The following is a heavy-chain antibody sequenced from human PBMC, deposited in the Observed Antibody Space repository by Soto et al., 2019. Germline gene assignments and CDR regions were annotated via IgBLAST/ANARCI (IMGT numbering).Heavy chain of an antibody. CDR3: ARAPSGSLNWFDP. V-gene: IGHV1-8*01. CDR2: MNPTSGNT. D-gene: IGHD1-26*01. Sequence: QVQLVQSGAEVKKPGASVKVSCKASGYTFTSYDINWVRQATGQGLEWMGGMNPTSGNTGYAQKFQGRVNLTRNTSKSTAYMEPSSLRSEDPAVYYCARAPSGSLNWFDPWGQGTLVTVSS. CDR1: GYTFTSYD. J-gene: IGHJ5*02.